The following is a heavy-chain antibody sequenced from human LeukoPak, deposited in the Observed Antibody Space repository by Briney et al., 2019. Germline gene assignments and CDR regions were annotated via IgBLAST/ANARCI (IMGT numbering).Heavy chain of an antibody. J-gene: IGHJ6*02. CDR1: GFTFSSYA. CDR3: AKAAAGPRGGYYYYYGMDV. Sequence: QPGGSLRLSCAASGFTFSSYAMSWVRQAPGKGLEWVSATSGSGGSTYYADSVKGRFTISRDNSKNTLYLQMNSLRAEDTAVYYCAKAAAGPRGGYYYYYGMDVWGQGTTVTVSS. D-gene: IGHD6-13*01. CDR2: TSGSGGST. V-gene: IGHV3-23*01.